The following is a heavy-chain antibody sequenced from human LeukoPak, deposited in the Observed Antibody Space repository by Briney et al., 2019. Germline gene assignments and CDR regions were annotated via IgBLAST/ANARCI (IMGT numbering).Heavy chain of an antibody. CDR2: FSVYNGST. D-gene: IGHD3-22*01. CDR1: GYTFTSYG. J-gene: IGHJ4*02. Sequence: ASVKVSCKASGYTFTSYGISWVRQAPGQGLEWMGWFSVYNGSTKYAQKLQGRVTMTTDTSTSTAYMELRSLRSDDTAVYYCARDLGYYDSSGYYYFDYWGQGTLVTVSS. V-gene: IGHV1-18*01. CDR3: ARDLGYYDSSGYYYFDY.